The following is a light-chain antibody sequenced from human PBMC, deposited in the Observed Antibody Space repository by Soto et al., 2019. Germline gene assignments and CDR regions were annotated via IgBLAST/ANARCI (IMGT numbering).Light chain of an antibody. J-gene: IGLJ3*02. V-gene: IGLV2-23*02. CDR1: SSDAGSYNL. CDR2: EVS. CDR3: CSYAGSRV. Sequence: QSALTQPASVSGSPGQSITISCTGTSSDAGSYNLVSWYQQHPGKAPKLMIYEVSKRPSGVSNRFSGSKSGNTASLTISGLQAEDEADYYCCSYAGSRVFGGGTQLTVL.